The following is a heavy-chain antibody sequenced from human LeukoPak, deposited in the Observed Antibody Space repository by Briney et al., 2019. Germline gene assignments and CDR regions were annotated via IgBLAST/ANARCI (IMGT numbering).Heavy chain of an antibody. V-gene: IGHV4-4*07. CDR3: ARGTYFSDTYYFDY. CDR1: GGSISSDS. D-gene: IGHD3-22*01. CDR2: IYASGST. J-gene: IGHJ4*02. Sequence: SETLSLTCTVSGGSISSDSWNWIRQPAGKGLEWIGRIYASGSTNYNPSLKSRVTMSIDTSKNQFSLQLTSVTAADTAVYYCARGTYFSDTYYFDYWGPGTLVTVSS.